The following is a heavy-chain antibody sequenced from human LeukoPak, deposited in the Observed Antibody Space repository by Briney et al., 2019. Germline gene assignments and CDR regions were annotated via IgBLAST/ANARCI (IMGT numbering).Heavy chain of an antibody. CDR3: AKDPSYYDSSGYYTT. Sequence: GGSLRLSCAASGFTFSSYAMSWVRQAPGKGLEWVSAISGSGGSTYYADSVKGRFTISRDNSKNTLYLQMNSLRAEDTAVYYCAKDPSYYDSSGYYTTWGQGTLVTVSS. D-gene: IGHD3-22*01. J-gene: IGHJ5*02. CDR2: ISGSGGST. CDR1: GFTFSSYA. V-gene: IGHV3-23*01.